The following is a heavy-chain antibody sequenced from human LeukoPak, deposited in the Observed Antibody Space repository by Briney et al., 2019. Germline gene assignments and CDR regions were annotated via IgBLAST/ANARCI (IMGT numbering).Heavy chain of an antibody. CDR1: GFTLKNYW. D-gene: IGHD3-3*01. V-gene: IGHV3-7*01. J-gene: IGHJ6*03. CDR2: IKQDGSEK. Sequence: PGGSLRLSCAASGFTLKNYWMTWVRQAPGKGLEWVADIKQDGSEKLYVNSVRGRFTISRDNAKMSLFLQMNSLRAEDTAVYYCARDNGVVHGVYYMDVWGKGTTVTVS. CDR3: ARDNGVVHGVYYMDV.